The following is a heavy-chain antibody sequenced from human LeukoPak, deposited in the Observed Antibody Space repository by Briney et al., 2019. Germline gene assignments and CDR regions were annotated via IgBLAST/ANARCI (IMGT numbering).Heavy chain of an antibody. CDR3: AAVGEWLSNAFNT. CDR1: GFTFSIAW. D-gene: IGHD3-3*01. CDR2: IKSRGDGETR. J-gene: IGHJ3*02. Sequence: GGSLRLSCAASGFTFSIAWMSWDRQAPGKVLEWVGRIKSRGDGETRDYAAPVKDRFIISRDDSKNTLYLQMDSLRTEDTAIYYCAAVGEWLSNAFNTWGQGTLVTVSA. V-gene: IGHV3-15*01.